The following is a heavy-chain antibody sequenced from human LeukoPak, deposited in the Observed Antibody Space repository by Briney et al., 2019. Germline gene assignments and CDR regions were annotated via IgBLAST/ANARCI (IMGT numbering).Heavy chain of an antibody. Sequence: SETLSLTCAVSGGSISSGGYSWSWIRQPPGKGLEWIGYIYHSGSTYYNPSLKSRVTISVDRSKNQFSLKLSSVTAADTAEYYCARRSSWPLVLFDPWGQGTLVTVSS. CDR3: ARRSSWPLVLFDP. CDR2: IYHSGST. V-gene: IGHV4-30-2*01. J-gene: IGHJ5*02. D-gene: IGHD6-13*01. CDR1: GGSISSGGYS.